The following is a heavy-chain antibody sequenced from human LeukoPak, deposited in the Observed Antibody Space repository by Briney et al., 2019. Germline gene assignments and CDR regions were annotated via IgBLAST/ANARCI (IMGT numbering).Heavy chain of an antibody. J-gene: IGHJ4*02. V-gene: IGHV4-31*03. Sequence: SETLSLTCSVSGGSISSGNYFWTWIRHHPGKGLEWIGYIHYSEITYYNPSLKSRVTMSVDTSKHQFSLNLNSVTAAGTAVYYCAGKPNALYYFDYWGQGSLVTVSS. CDR1: GGSISSGNYF. CDR2: IHYSEIT. CDR3: AGKPNALYYFDY. D-gene: IGHD2/OR15-2a*01.